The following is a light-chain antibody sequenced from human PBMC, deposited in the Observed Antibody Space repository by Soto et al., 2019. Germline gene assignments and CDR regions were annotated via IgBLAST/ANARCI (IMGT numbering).Light chain of an antibody. CDR1: QSILYNSNNKNY. V-gene: IGKV4-1*01. Sequence: DIVMTQSPDSLAVSLGERATINCKSSQSILYNSNNKNYLAWYQQKPGQSPKLLIYWASTRESGVPDRFSGSGSGTNSSLTINSLQAEDVAFYYCQQSYSTPRTFGQGTKVEIK. CDR3: QQSYSTPRT. CDR2: WAS. J-gene: IGKJ1*01.